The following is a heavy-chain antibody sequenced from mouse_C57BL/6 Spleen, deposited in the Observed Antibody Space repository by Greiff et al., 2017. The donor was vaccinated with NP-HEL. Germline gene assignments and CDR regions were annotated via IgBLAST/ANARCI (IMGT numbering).Heavy chain of an antibody. D-gene: IGHD1-1*01. J-gene: IGHJ1*03. CDR2: IDPSDSET. Sequence: QVQLQQPGAELVRPGSSVKLSCKASGYTFTSYWMHWVKQRPIQGLEWIGNIDPSDSETHYNQKFKDKATLTVDKSSSTAYMQLSSLRSEDSAVYDCERGGYYGSSPKYFDVWGTGTTVTVSS. V-gene: IGHV1-52*01. CDR1: GYTFTSYW. CDR3: ERGGYYGSSPKYFDV.